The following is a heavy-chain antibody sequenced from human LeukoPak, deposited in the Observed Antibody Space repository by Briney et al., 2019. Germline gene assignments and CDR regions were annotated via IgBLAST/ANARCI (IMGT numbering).Heavy chain of an antibody. CDR1: GGSISSYY. D-gene: IGHD6-6*01. CDR2: IYTSGST. Sequence: NASETLSLTRTVSGGSISSYYWSWIRQPPGKGLEWIGYIYTSGSTNSNPSLKSRVTISVDTSKNQFSLKLSSVTAADTAVYYCARRRRDSSSSIGTYYYYMDVWGKGTTVTVSS. J-gene: IGHJ6*03. V-gene: IGHV4-4*09. CDR3: ARRRRDSSSSIGTYYYYMDV.